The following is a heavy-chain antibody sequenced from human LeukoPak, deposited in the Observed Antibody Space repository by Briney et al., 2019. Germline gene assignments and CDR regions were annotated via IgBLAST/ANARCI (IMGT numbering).Heavy chain of an antibody. CDR1: GFTFSSYW. Sequence: PGGSLRLSCAASGFTFSSYWMSWVRQAPGKGLEWVANIKQDGSEKYYVDSVKGRFTISRDNAKNSLYLQMNSLRAEDTAVYYCARVVHVAAAYYYYYYMGVWGKGTTVTVSS. D-gene: IGHD6-13*01. V-gene: IGHV3-7*01. CDR3: ARVVHVAAAYYYYYYMGV. J-gene: IGHJ6*03. CDR2: IKQDGSEK.